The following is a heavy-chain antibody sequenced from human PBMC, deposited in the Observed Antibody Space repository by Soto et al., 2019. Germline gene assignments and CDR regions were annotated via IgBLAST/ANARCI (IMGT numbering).Heavy chain of an antibody. D-gene: IGHD3-22*01. J-gene: IGHJ4*02. Sequence: RLSCAASVFTFSSYAMHWVRQAPGKGLEWVAVISYDGSNKYYADSVKGRFTISRDNSKNTLYLQMNSLRAEDTAVYYCARVPSDYYDSSGHFDYWGQGTLVTVSS. CDR2: ISYDGSNK. CDR3: ARVPSDYYDSSGHFDY. CDR1: VFTFSSYA. V-gene: IGHV3-30-3*01.